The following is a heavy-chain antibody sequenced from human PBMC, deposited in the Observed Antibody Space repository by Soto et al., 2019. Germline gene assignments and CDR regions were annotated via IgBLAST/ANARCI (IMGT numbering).Heavy chain of an antibody. Sequence: SLRLSCSASGFTFSSYAMSWVRQAPGKGLERVSAVSGSGGSAYYADSVEGRFSISRANSKNTLYLQLNSVRAEDTAVYYRAKAHMGAAGPAIDTWGQGTMVTASS. V-gene: IGHV3-23*01. CDR3: AKAHMGAAGPAIDT. CDR1: GFTFSSYA. J-gene: IGHJ3*02. D-gene: IGHD1-26*01. CDR2: VSGSGGSA.